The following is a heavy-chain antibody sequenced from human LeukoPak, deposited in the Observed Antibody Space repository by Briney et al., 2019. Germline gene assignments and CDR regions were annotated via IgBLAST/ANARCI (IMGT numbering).Heavy chain of an antibody. V-gene: IGHV3-66*01. J-gene: IGHJ3*01. Sequence: PGGSLRLSCAASGFTFSSYSMNWVRQAPGKGLEWVSVIYSGGTTYYAVSVAGRFTISRDHYKNTVYLQMNSLRAEDTAVYYCARGAGNYEGDDAFDVWGQGTLVTVSS. CDR2: IYSGGTT. CDR1: GFTFSSYS. D-gene: IGHD3-22*01. CDR3: ARGAGNYEGDDAFDV.